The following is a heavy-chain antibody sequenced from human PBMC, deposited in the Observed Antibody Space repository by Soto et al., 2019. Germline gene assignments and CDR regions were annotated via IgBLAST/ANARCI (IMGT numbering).Heavy chain of an antibody. CDR2: FYWDDDK. D-gene: IGHD7-27*01. Sequence: QITLKESGPTLVKPTQTLTLTCTFSGFSLSTSGVGVGWIRQPPGKALEWLALFYWDDDKRYSPSLKSRLTITKDTSKHXVVLTMTNMDPVDTATYYCAHSLIPNWGSRGAFDYWGQGTLVTVSS. CDR3: AHSLIPNWGSRGAFDY. J-gene: IGHJ4*02. V-gene: IGHV2-5*02. CDR1: GFSLSTSGVG.